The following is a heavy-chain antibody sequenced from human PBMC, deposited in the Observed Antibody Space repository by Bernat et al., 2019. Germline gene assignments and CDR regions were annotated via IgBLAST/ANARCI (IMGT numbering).Heavy chain of an antibody. Sequence: QITLKESGPTLVKPTQTLTLTCTFSGFSLSTSGMGVGWIRQPPGKALEWLALIYWDDTKRYSPSLKSRLTITKDTSKNQVVLTMTNMDPVDTATYYCAHRPSPRVAASGSWNDAFDIWGQGTMVTVSS. D-gene: IGHD6-13*01. CDR1: GFSLSTSGMG. J-gene: IGHJ3*02. V-gene: IGHV2-5*02. CDR2: IYWDDTK. CDR3: AHRPSPRVAASGSWNDAFDI.